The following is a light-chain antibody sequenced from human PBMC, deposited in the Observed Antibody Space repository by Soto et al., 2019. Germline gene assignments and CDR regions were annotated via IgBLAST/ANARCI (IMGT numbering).Light chain of an antibody. J-gene: IGKJ1*01. CDR2: GAS. Sequence: IVMTQSPATLSVSPGERATLSCRASQRVSSNVAWYQQKPGQAPRLLLYGASARATGVPARFSGSGSGTQITLTISGLQSDDFAVYYCQQFNNWPPWTFGQGTKVDIK. V-gene: IGKV3-15*01. CDR3: QQFNNWPPWT. CDR1: QRVSSN.